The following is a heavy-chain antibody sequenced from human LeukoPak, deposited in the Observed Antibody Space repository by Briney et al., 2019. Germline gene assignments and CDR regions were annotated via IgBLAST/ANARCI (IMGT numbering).Heavy chain of an antibody. D-gene: IGHD6-25*01. CDR1: GGTLSSYS. CDR2: IIPILGIT. CDR3: ARSATDSPSFDD. J-gene: IGHJ4*02. V-gene: IGHV1-69*02. Sequence: SVKVSCKASGGTLSSYSITWVRQAPGHGLEWMGRIIPILGITNYAQKFQGRVKVTADKSTSTAYMELSSLRSEDTAVYYCARSATDSPSFDDWGQGTLVTVSS.